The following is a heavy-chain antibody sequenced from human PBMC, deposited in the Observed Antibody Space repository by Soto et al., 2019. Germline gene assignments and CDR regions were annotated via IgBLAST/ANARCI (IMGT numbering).Heavy chain of an antibody. J-gene: IGHJ5*02. CDR2: IYWGDDK. CDR1: GFSLSTSGVG. D-gene: IGHD3-22*01. V-gene: IGHV2-5*02. CDR3: AHSLIGYYYDSSGSNWFDP. Sequence: SGPTLVNPTQTLTLTCTFSGFSLSTSGVGVGWIRQPPGKALEWLALIYWGDDKRYSPSLKSRLTITKDTSKNQVVLTMTNMDPVDTATYYCAHSLIGYYYDSSGSNWFDPWGQGTLVTVS.